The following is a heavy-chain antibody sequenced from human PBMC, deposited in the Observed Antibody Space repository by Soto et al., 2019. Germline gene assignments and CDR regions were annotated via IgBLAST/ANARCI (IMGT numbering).Heavy chain of an antibody. CDR2: INSDGSST. CDR3: ARDPSEDYGDCESDY. CDR1: GFTFSSYW. V-gene: IGHV3-74*01. Sequence: EVQLVESGGGLVQPGGSLRLSCAASGFTFSSYWMHWVRQAPGKGLVWVSRINSDGSSTSYADSVKGRFTISRDNAKNTLYLQMNSLSAEDTAVYYCARDPSEDYGDCESDYWGQGTLVTVSS. D-gene: IGHD4-17*01. J-gene: IGHJ4*02.